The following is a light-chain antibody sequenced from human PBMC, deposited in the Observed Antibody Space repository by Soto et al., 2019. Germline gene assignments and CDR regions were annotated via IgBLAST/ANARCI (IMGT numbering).Light chain of an antibody. Sequence: DIQLTQSPSSLSASVGDRVTITCRASQSISIYLNWYQQKPGKAPKVLIYGASTLQAGVPSRFSGSGSGPDFTLTISSLQPEDFATYYCHSRAFGQGTRLEIK. J-gene: IGKJ5*01. CDR3: HSRA. CDR2: GAS. CDR1: QSISIY. V-gene: IGKV1-39*01.